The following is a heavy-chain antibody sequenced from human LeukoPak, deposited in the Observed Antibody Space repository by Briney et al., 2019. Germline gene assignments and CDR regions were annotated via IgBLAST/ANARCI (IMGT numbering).Heavy chain of an antibody. CDR3: ARRKSYYGPNWSYGWFDP. CDR2: IYSGGST. J-gene: IGHJ5*02. Sequence: GGSLRLSCAASGFTVSSNYMTWVRQAPGKGLEWVSVIYSGGSTYYADSVKGRFTISRDNSKNTLYLQMNSLRDEDTAVYYCARRKSYYGPNWSYGWFDPWGQGTLVTVSS. V-gene: IGHV3-66*04. CDR1: GFTVSSNY. D-gene: IGHD4/OR15-4a*01.